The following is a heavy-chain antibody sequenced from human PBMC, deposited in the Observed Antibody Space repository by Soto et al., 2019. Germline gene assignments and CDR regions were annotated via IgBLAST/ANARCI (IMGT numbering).Heavy chain of an antibody. V-gene: IGHV4-31*03. CDR3: ARDDPVALGLPNSIDX. D-gene: IGHD3-3*02. Sequence: LSLTCTVSGGSISSGYYWSWIRQHPVKGLEWIVYIYYSGNTYYNPYLKSRVSISLYTSKSQFSLKLDSVTAADTAVYYCARDDPVALGLPNSIDXWGQGTTVTVSX. CDR2: IYYSGNT. CDR1: GGSISSGYY. J-gene: IGHJ6*02.